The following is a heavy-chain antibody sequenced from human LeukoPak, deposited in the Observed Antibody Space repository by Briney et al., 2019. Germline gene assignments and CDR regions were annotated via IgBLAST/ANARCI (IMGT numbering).Heavy chain of an antibody. CDR2: FDPEDGET. Sequence: ASVKVSCKVSGYTLTALSMHWVRQAPGKGLEWMGGFDPEDGETIYAQKFQGRVTMTEDTSTDTAYMELNSLRSEDTAVYYCATAPGEASLDYGMDVWGQGTTVTVSS. V-gene: IGHV1-24*01. D-gene: IGHD3-16*01. CDR1: GYTLTALS. J-gene: IGHJ6*02. CDR3: ATAPGEASLDYGMDV.